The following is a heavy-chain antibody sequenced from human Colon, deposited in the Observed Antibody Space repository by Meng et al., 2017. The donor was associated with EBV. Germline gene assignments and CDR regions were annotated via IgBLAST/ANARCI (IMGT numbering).Heavy chain of an antibody. CDR3: ARRRYYYGSGSYHSYYFDY. D-gene: IGHD3-10*01. Sequence: LQLQESGPGLVKPSVTLSLTCTVSGGSISISSYYWGWIRQPPGKGLEWIGSIYYNGSTYYNPSLKSRVTISVDTSKNQFSLKLNSVTAADMAVYYCARRRYYYGSGSYHSYYFDYWGQGALVTVSS. V-gene: IGHV4-39*01. J-gene: IGHJ4*02. CDR1: GGSISISSYY. CDR2: IYYNGST.